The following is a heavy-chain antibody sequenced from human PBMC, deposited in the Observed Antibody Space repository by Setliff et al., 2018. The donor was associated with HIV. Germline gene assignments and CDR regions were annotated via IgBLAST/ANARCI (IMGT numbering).Heavy chain of an antibody. CDR1: GYTFSSYD. CDR2: MNPNSGNT. J-gene: IGHJ6*03. D-gene: IGHD5-12*01. CDR3: ARAREMATINYYYNYLDV. Sequence: ASVKVSCKASGYTFSSYDINWVRQATGQGLEWMGWMNPNSGNTGYAQKFQDRVTMTRDTSISTAYMELNNLKFEDTAVYYCARAREMATINYYYNYLDVWGKGTTVTVSS. V-gene: IGHV1-8*02.